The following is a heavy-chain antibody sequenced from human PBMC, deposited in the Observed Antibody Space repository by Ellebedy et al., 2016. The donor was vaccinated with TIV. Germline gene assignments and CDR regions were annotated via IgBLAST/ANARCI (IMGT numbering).Heavy chain of an antibody. J-gene: IGHJ3*02. CDR2: INEDGSAK. D-gene: IGHD2-15*01. CDR1: GFTFSVFW. CDR3: ARNRGYFALDM. V-gene: IGHV3-7*03. Sequence: PGGSLRLSCGASGFTFSVFWMDWGRQAPGKGLEWVAHINEDGSAKYYADSVKGRFTISRDNAKNSFHLQMNSLRAEDTAVYYCARNRGYFALDMWGQGTMVTVSS.